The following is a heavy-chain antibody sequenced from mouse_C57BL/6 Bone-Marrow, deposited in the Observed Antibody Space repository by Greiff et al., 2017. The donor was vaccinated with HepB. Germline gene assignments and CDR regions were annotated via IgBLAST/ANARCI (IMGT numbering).Heavy chain of an antibody. CDR2: IYPGDGDT. D-gene: IGHD2-4*01. Sequence: VKLQESGAELVKPGASVKISCKASGYAFSSYWMNWVKQRPGKGLEWIGQIYPGDGDTNYNGKVKGKATLTADKSSSTAYMQLSSLTSEDSAVYFCASSTMIPYYFDYWGQGTTLTVSS. CDR1: GYAFSSYW. V-gene: IGHV1-80*01. J-gene: IGHJ2*01. CDR3: ASSTMIPYYFDY.